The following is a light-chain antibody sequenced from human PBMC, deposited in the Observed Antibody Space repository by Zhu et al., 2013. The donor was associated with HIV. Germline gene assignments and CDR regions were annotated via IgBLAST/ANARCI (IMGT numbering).Light chain of an antibody. CDR1: QSVSSSY. CDR3: QQFGV. Sequence: EIVLTQSPGTLSLSPGERATLSCRASQSVSSSYLGWYQQKPGQAPRLLIFAASSRATGIPDRFSGSGSGTDFTLTISRLEPEDFAVYYCQQFGVFGQGTKVEIK. J-gene: IGKJ1*01. CDR2: AAS. V-gene: IGKV3-20*01.